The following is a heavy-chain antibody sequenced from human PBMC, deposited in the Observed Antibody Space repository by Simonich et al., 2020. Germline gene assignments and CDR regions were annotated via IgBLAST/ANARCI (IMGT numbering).Heavy chain of an antibody. CDR1: GFTFSSYE. D-gene: IGHD6-6*01. Sequence: EVQLVESGGGLVLPGGSLRLSCAASGFTFSSYEMNWVRQAPGKGLEWVSYISSSGSTIYYADSVKGRFTISRDNAKNSLYLQMNSLRAEDTAVYYCARDFRLQLVEIGTYYYYGMDVWGQGTTVTVSS. CDR3: ARDFRLQLVEIGTYYYYGMDV. CDR2: ISSSGSTI. V-gene: IGHV3-48*03. J-gene: IGHJ6*02.